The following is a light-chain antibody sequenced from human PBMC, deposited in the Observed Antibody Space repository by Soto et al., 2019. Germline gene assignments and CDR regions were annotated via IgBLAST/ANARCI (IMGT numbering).Light chain of an antibody. CDR2: TNN. CDR1: SSNTGSNY. CDR3: AAWDDSLSGRV. Sequence: QSVLTQPPSASGTPGQRVTISCSGSSSNTGSNYVYWYQQLPGTAPKLLIDTNNQRPSGVPDRFSGSKSGTSASLAISGLRSDDEANYYCAAWDDSLSGRVFGGGTKVTVL. J-gene: IGLJ2*01. V-gene: IGLV1-47*01.